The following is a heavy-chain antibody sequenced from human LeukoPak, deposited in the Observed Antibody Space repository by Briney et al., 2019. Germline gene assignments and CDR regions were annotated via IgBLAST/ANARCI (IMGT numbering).Heavy chain of an antibody. Sequence: SETLSLTCTVSGGSISGYHWSWIRQPPGKGLEWIGTMAISGNTNYNPSLRSRVTISVDTSKTQLSLRLTSVTAADSAVYYCARHSVEGPGAHFDYWGQGTLVTVSS. V-gene: IGHV4-4*09. D-gene: IGHD1-1*01. CDR1: GGSISGYH. CDR2: MAISGNT. CDR3: ARHSVEGPGAHFDY. J-gene: IGHJ4*02.